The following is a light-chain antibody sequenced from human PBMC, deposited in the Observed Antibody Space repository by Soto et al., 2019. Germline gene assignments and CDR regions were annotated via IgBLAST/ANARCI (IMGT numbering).Light chain of an antibody. CDR2: AAS. V-gene: IGKV1-17*01. J-gene: IGKJ1*01. CDR1: QGISND. Sequence: DIQMTQSPSSLSASVGDRVTITCRASQGISNDLGWYQQKPGKAPKRLIYAASSLQTGVPSRFSGSGSGTEFTLTLRSLQPEDFATYYCLQHNNYLTWTFGQGTKVETK. CDR3: LQHNNYLTWT.